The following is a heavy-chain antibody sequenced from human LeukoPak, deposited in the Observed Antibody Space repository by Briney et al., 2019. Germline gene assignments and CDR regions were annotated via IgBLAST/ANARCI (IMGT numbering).Heavy chain of an antibody. D-gene: IGHD1/OR15-1a*01. V-gene: IGHV3-7*01. CDR1: GFTFSSYW. Sequence: GGSLRLSCTTSGFTFSSYWMSWVRQAPGKGLEWLGNIKEDGSEKYDVDSVKGRFTISRDNAKISLYLQMNSLRVEDTAIYYCARGTRVGTPYNWFDPWGQGTLVTVSS. CDR2: IKEDGSEK. J-gene: IGHJ5*02. CDR3: ARGTRVGTPYNWFDP.